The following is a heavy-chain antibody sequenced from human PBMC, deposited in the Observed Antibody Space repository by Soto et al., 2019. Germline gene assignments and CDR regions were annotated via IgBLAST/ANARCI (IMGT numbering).Heavy chain of an antibody. V-gene: IGHV3-74*01. CDR2: ISSDGSRT. J-gene: IGHJ5*02. CDR1: GVTISGYW. D-gene: IGHD2-15*01. Sequence: EVQLVESGGDLVQPGGSLRLSCAASGVTISGYWMHWVRHAPGKGLVWVSRISSDGSRTDYADSVKGRFTISRDNAMNTVHLQMNSLRVEDTAVYYCARSCCREQNWFDPWGQGTLVTVSS. CDR3: ARSCCREQNWFDP.